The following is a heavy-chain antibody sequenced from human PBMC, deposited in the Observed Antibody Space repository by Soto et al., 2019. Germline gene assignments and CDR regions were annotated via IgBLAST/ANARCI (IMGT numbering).Heavy chain of an antibody. J-gene: IGHJ3*02. V-gene: IGHV1-18*01. CDR2: ISAYNGNT. D-gene: IGHD2-15*01. CDR3: AREGIDCSGGSCYYAFDI. Sequence: QVQLVQSGAEVKKPGASVKVSCKASGYTFTSYGISWVRQAPGQGLEWMGWISAYNGNTNYAQKLQSRVTMTTDTCRSTAYMELRSLRSDDTAVYYCAREGIDCSGGSCYYAFDIWGQGKMVTVSS. CDR1: GYTFTSYG.